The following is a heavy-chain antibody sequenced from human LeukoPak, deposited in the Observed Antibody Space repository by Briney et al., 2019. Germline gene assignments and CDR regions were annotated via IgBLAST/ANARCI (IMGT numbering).Heavy chain of an antibody. Sequence: EASVKVSFKASGYTFTSYGISWVRQAPGQGLEWMGWISAYNGNTNYAQKLQGRVTMTTDTSTSTAYMELRSLRSDDTAVYYCARVIAAGTTTISSWFDPWGQGTLVTVSS. CDR2: ISAYNGNT. CDR3: ARVIAAGTTTISSWFDP. D-gene: IGHD6-13*01. CDR1: GYTFTSYG. V-gene: IGHV1-18*01. J-gene: IGHJ5*02.